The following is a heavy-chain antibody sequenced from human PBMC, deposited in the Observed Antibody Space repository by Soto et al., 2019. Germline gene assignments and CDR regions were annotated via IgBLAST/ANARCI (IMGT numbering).Heavy chain of an antibody. D-gene: IGHD2-2*01. CDR2: IKSTSDGGTT. V-gene: IGHV3-15*07. Sequence: PGGSLRLSCAASGFSFSNAWMNWVRQAPGKGLEWVGRIKSTSDGGTTDYAAPVKGRFTIWRDDSKSTLYLQMNGLKIEDTSVYYCVPTPTTTRSDQYALDYWGQGSVVTVSS. J-gene: IGHJ4*02. CDR3: VPTPTTTRSDQYALDY. CDR1: GFSFSNAW.